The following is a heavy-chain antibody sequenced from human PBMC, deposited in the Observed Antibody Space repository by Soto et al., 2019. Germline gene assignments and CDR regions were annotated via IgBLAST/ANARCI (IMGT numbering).Heavy chain of an antibody. J-gene: IGHJ6*02. Sequence: GESMKISCNSPGYSFSGYWISWVRLMPWKGLEWMGSIYPDDSDTKYSPSFQGQVTISADKSISAAYLQWSSLKASDTAIYYCARNSLTGYYNYYHIMDVWGQGTTVTASS. CDR2: IYPDDSDT. V-gene: IGHV5-51*01. D-gene: IGHD3-9*01. CDR1: GYSFSGYW. CDR3: ARNSLTGYYNYYHIMDV.